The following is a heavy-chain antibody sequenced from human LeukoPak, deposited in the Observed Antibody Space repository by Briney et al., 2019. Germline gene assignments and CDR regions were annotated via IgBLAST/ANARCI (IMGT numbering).Heavy chain of an antibody. CDR1: GFTFSRYG. D-gene: IGHD2-2*01. V-gene: IGHV3-30*02. Sequence: GGSLRLSCAASGFTFSRYGMHWVRQAPGKGLEWVALIRYDGTDKYYADSVKGRFTISRDNAKNSLYLQMNSLRAEDTAVYYCAREVPGALNAFDIWGQGTMVTVSS. J-gene: IGHJ3*02. CDR3: AREVPGALNAFDI. CDR2: IRYDGTDK.